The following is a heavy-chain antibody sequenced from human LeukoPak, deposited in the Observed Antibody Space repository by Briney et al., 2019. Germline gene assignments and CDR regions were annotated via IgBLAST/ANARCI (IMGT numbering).Heavy chain of an antibody. CDR2: INSDGSST. D-gene: IGHD6-13*01. J-gene: IGHJ4*02. CDR3: AREQAGWAD. CDR1: GFTFSSYW. V-gene: IGHV3-74*01. Sequence: PGGSLRLAWAAYGFTFSSYWMHWVRPAAGEVMVWVSRINSDGSSTSYADSVKRRFTISRDNAKNTLYLQMNSLRAEDTPVYYCAREQAGWADWGQGTLVTVSS.